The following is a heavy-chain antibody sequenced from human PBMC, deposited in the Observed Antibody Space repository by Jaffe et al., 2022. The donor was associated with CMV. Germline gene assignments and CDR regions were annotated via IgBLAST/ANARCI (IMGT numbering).Heavy chain of an antibody. V-gene: IGHV3-64*01. CDR1: GFTFSSYA. J-gene: IGHJ4*02. CDR2: ISSNGGST. CDR3: ASYDFWSGTYDY. Sequence: EVQLVESGGGLVQPGGSLRLSCAASGFTFSSYAMHWVRQAPGKGLEYVSAISSNGGSTYYANSVKGRFTISRDNSKNTLYLQMGSLRAEDMAVYYCASYDFWSGTYDYWGQGTLVTVSS. D-gene: IGHD3-3*01.